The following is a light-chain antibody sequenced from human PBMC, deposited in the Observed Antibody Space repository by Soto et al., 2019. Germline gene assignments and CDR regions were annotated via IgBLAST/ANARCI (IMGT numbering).Light chain of an antibody. Sequence: QSALTQPASVSGSPGQSITISCTGTSSDLGGYNYVSWYQQHPGKAPKLMIFDVSNRPSGVSNRFSGSKSGNTASLTISGLQTEDEADYYCSSYTSSSTIVFGTGTKLTVL. CDR1: SSDLGGYNY. CDR3: SSYTSSSTIV. CDR2: DVS. V-gene: IGLV2-14*01. J-gene: IGLJ1*01.